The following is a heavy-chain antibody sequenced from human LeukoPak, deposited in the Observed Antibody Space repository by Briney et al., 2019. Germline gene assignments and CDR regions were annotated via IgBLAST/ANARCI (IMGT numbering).Heavy chain of an antibody. CDR1: GGSISSSPYY. V-gene: IGHV4-39*02. CDR3: ASAPRQASIGGLDY. Sequence: SETLSLTCTVSGGSISSSPYYWGWIRQPPGKGLEWIGAISNTGVTYYNPSLRSRVTIFADTSKNHSSLNLRSVTAADTALYYCASAPRQASIGGLDYWGQGTLVTVSS. D-gene: IGHD3-16*01. J-gene: IGHJ4*02. CDR2: ISNTGVT.